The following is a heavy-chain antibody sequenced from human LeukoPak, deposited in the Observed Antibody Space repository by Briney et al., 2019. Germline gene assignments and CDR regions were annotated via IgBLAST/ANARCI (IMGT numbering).Heavy chain of an antibody. V-gene: IGHV3-7*03. Sequence: GGSLRLSCAASGFTFSNYWMTWVRQAPGKGLEWVANIKQDGSEKYYVDSVKGRFTISRDNAKNLLYLQMNSLRAEDTAVYCCARGEFEPWGQGTLVTVSS. CDR1: GFTFSNYW. CDR3: ARGEFEP. J-gene: IGHJ5*02. CDR2: IKQDGSEK.